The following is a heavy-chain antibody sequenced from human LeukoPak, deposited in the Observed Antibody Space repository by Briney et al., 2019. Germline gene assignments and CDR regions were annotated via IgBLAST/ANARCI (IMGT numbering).Heavy chain of an antibody. D-gene: IGHD6-13*01. Sequence: PGGSLRLSCAASGFTFSSYWMHWVRQAPGKGLEWVANIKHDGSDKKYVDSVMGRFTISRDNAKNSLYLQMNSLRAEDTAIYYCARLQQRLVHFYLDYWGQGTPVTVSS. CDR1: GFTFSSYW. J-gene: IGHJ4*02. CDR3: ARLQQRLVHFYLDY. V-gene: IGHV3-7*01. CDR2: IKHDGSDK.